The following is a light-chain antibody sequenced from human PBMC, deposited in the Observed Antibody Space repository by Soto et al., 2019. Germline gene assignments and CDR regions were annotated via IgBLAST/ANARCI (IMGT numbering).Light chain of an antibody. CDR3: QQPISFPIT. V-gene: IGKV1D-12*01. Sequence: DIQMTQSPSSLSASEGDRVTITCRASQDISSWLAWYQQKPGKAPKLLIYAASSLQSGVPSRFSGSGSGTDFTLTIRGLQPEDFATYYCQQPISFPITFGQGTRLEIK. CDR2: AAS. CDR1: QDISSW. J-gene: IGKJ5*01.